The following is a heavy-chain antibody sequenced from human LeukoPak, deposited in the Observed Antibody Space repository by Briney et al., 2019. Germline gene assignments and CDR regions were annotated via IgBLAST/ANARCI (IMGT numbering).Heavy chain of an antibody. CDR1: GFTFIDYS. CDR2: IDGSGDTI. CDR3: SRRFDC. J-gene: IGHJ4*02. Sequence: GESLRLSCAASGFTFIDYSMNWVRQAPGKGLEWVSYIDGSGDTIYYADSVKGRFTISIDNAKNSLDLQMNSLRDEDTTVYYCSRRFDCWGQGTLVTVSS. V-gene: IGHV3-48*02.